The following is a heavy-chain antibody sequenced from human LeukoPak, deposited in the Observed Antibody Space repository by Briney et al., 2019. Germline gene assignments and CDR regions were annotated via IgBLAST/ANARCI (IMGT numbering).Heavy chain of an antibody. CDR2: INWNGGST. V-gene: IGHV3-20*01. J-gene: IGHJ5*02. CDR3: ARDIDGYTDGYWFDP. D-gene: IGHD5-24*01. CDR1: GFTFDDYG. Sequence: GGSLRLSCAASGFTFDDYGMSWVRQAPGKGLEWVSGINWNGGSTGYADSVKGRFTISRDNAKNCLYLQMNSLRAEDTALYHCARDIDGYTDGYWFDPWGQGTLVTVSS.